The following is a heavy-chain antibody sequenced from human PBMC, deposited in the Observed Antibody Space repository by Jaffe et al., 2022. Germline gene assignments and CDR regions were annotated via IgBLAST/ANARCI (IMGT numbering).Heavy chain of an antibody. CDR3: ARDGYCSGGSCYSKGYYYYYMDV. D-gene: IGHD2-15*01. V-gene: IGHV3-48*03. Sequence: EVQLVESGGGLVQPGGSLRLSCAASGFTFSSYEMNWVRQAPGKGLEWVSYISSSGSTIYYADSVKGRFTISRDNAKNSLYLQMNSLRAEDTAVYYCARDGYCSGGSCYSKGYYYYYMDVWGKGTTVTVSS. CDR1: GFTFSSYE. J-gene: IGHJ6*03. CDR2: ISSSGSTI.